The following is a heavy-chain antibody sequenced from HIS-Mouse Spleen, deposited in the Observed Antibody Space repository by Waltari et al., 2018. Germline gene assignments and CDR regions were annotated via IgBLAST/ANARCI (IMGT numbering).Heavy chain of an antibody. V-gene: IGHV4-39*07. Sequence: QLQLQESGPGLVKPSGTLSLTCTVPGGSTSSSRYYCGGIRQPPGKGLEWIGSIYYGGSTYYNPSLKSRVTISVDTSKNQFSLKLSSVTAADTAVYYCAREIPYSSSWYDWYFDLWGRGTLVTVSS. J-gene: IGHJ2*01. CDR2: IYYGGST. D-gene: IGHD6-13*01. CDR3: AREIPYSSSWYDWYFDL. CDR1: GGSTSSSRYY.